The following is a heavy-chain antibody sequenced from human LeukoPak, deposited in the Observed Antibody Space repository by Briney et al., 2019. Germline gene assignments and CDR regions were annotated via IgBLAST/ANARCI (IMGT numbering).Heavy chain of an antibody. Sequence: AGESLKISCKGSGYRLTSYWIGWVRQMPGEGLEWMGIIYPGDSDTRYSPSFQGQVTISADKATSTGYLQWSSLKASDTAMYYCARFRLSMVRGVILYYYYMDVWGKGTTVTVSS. CDR3: ARFRLSMVRGVILYYYYMDV. D-gene: IGHD3-10*01. J-gene: IGHJ6*03. V-gene: IGHV5-51*01. CDR2: IYPGDSDT. CDR1: GYRLTSYW.